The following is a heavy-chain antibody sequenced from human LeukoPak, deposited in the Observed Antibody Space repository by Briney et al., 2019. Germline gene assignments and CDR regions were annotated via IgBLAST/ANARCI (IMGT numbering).Heavy chain of an antibody. CDR1: GGSFSGYY. V-gene: IGHV4-34*01. CDR2: IYYSGST. Sequence: SETLSLTCAVYGGSFSGYYWGWIRQPPGKGLEWIGSIYYSGSTYYNPSLKSRVTISVDTSKNQFSLKLSSVTAADTAVYYCARAAYSSSSLYNWFDPWGQGTLVTVSS. J-gene: IGHJ5*02. D-gene: IGHD6-13*01. CDR3: ARAAYSSSSLYNWFDP.